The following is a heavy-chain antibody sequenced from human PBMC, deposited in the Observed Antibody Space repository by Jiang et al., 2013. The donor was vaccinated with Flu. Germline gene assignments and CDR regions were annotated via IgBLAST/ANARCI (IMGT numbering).Heavy chain of an antibody. V-gene: IGHV4-59*08. D-gene: IGHD1-26*01. CDR3: AGIVGARDY. Sequence: TLSLTCTVSVAPSVVTTGAGSGSPHGKGLEWIGYIYYSGSTNYNPSLKSRVTISVDTSKNQFSLKLSSVTAADTAVYYCAGIVGARDYWGQGTLVTVSS. CDR2: IYYSGST. CDR1: VAPSVVTT. J-gene: IGHJ4*02.